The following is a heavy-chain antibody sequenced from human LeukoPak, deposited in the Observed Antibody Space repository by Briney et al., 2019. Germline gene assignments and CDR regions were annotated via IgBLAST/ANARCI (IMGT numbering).Heavy chain of an antibody. CDR1: GGSISSGGYY. V-gene: IGHV4-31*03. Sequence: PSQTLSLTCTVSGGSISSGGYYWSWIPQHPGKGLEWIGYIYYSGSTYYNPSLKSRVTISVDTSKNQFSLKLSSVTAADTAVYYCARGDHYSRGVFDYWGQGTLVTVSS. CDR3: ARGDHYSRGVFDY. D-gene: IGHD2-21*01. J-gene: IGHJ4*02. CDR2: IYYSGST.